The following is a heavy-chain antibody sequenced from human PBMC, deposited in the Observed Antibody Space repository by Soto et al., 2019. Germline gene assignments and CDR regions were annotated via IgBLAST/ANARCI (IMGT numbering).Heavy chain of an antibody. CDR3: ARQYYDSSGYLAGY. D-gene: IGHD3-22*01. CDR2: IYPGDSDT. Sequence: GESLKISCKGSGDSFTSYWIGWVRQMPGKGLEWMGIIYPGDSDTRYTPSFQGQVTISADKSISTAYLQWTSLRASDTAMYYCARQYYDSSGYLAGYWGQGTLGTAPQ. CDR1: GDSFTSYW. V-gene: IGHV5-51*01. J-gene: IGHJ4*02.